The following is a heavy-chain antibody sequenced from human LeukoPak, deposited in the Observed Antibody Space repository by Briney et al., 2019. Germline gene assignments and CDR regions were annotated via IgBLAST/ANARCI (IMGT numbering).Heavy chain of an antibody. V-gene: IGHV3-7*05. CDR1: GFPFNKYW. CDR3: ARDGVGGVKAFDM. J-gene: IGHJ3*02. CDR2: IKLDGSER. D-gene: IGHD3-3*01. Sequence: GGSLRLSCAASGFPFNKYWMSWVRQAPGKGLEWVANIKLDGSERYYVDSVKGRFTISRDNARNSLYLQVNSLRVEDTAVYYCARDGVGGVKAFDMWGQGTMVTVSA.